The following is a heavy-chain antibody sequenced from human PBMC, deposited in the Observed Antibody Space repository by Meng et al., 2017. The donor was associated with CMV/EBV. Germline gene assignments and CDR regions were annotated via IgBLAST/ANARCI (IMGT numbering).Heavy chain of an antibody. CDR3: ARHVRGRNSSSSRSYWYFDL. CDR1: GGTFSSYT. Sequence: SVKVSCKASGGTFSSYTISWVRQAPGQGLEWMGRIIPILGIANYAQKFQGRVTITADKSTSTAYMELSSLRSEDTAVYYCARHVRGRNSSSSRSYWYFDLWGRGTLVTVSS. V-gene: IGHV1-69*02. CDR2: IIPILGIA. J-gene: IGHJ2*01. D-gene: IGHD6-6*01.